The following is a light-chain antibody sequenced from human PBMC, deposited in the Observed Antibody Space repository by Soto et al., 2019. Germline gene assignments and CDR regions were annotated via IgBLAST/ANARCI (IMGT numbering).Light chain of an antibody. CDR1: QSISSY. J-gene: IGKJ1*01. V-gene: IGKV1-39*01. Sequence: DIQMTQSPSSLSASVGDRVTITCRASQSISSYLNWYQQKPGKAPKILIYAASSLQSGVPSRFSGSGSGTYFTLTISSLQPEDFSTYYCQQSYSTPATFGQGTKVEIK. CDR2: AAS. CDR3: QQSYSTPAT.